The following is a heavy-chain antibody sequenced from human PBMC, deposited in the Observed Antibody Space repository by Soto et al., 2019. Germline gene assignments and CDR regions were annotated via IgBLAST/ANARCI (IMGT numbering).Heavy chain of an antibody. CDR2: IYYSGST. CDR1: GGSISSYY. V-gene: IGHV4-59*01. D-gene: IGHD3-22*01. J-gene: IGHJ5*02. Sequence: PSETLSLTCTVSGGSISSYYWSWIRQPPGKGLEWIGYIYYSGSTNYNPSLKSRVTISVDTSKNQFPLKLSSVTAADTAVYYCARDLGYSSGYYSGNWFDPWGQGTLVTVSS. CDR3: ARDLGYSSGYYSGNWFDP.